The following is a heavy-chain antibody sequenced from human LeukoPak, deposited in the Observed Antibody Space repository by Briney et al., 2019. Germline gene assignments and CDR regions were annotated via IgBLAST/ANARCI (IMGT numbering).Heavy chain of an antibody. CDR1: GGSFSGYY. V-gene: IGHV4-34*01. J-gene: IGHJ4*02. Sequence: SETPSLTCAVYGGSFSGYYWSWIRQPPGKGLEWIGEINHSGSTNYNPSLKSRVTISVDTSKNQFSLKLSSVTAADTAVYYCARRSDDSSGYEYYFDYWGQGTLVTVSS. CDR2: INHSGST. D-gene: IGHD3-22*01. CDR3: ARRSDDSSGYEYYFDY.